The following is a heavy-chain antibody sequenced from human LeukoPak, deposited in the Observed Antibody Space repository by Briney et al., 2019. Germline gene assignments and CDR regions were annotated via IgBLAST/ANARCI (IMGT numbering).Heavy chain of an antibody. J-gene: IGHJ1*01. CDR1: GGSISSYY. CDR3: ARGHSPVTTKVSYFQH. V-gene: IGHV4-59*08. D-gene: IGHD4-17*01. Sequence: PSETLSLTCTVSGGSISSYYWSWIRQPPGKGLEWIGYIYYSGSANYNPSLKSRVTISVDTSKNQFSLKLSSVTAADTAVYYCARGHSPVTTKVSYFQHWGQGTLVTGSS. CDR2: IYYSGSA.